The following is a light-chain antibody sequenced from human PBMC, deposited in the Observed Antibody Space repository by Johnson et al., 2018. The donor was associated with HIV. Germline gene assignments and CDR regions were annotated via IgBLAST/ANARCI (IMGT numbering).Light chain of an antibody. CDR1: SSNIGHNS. CDR3: GTWDSSLSDYKYV. Sequence: QSVLTQPPSVSAAPGQEVTISCSGSSSNIGHNSVSWYQQFPGTAPKLLIYDNNKRPSGIPDRFSGSKSGTSATLGITGLQTGDEADYYCGTWDSSLSDYKYVFGTGTKVTVL. J-gene: IGLJ1*01. V-gene: IGLV1-51*01. CDR2: DNN.